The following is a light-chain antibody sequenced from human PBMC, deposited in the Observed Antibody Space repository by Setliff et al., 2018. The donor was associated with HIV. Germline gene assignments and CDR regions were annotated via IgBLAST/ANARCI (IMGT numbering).Light chain of an antibody. J-gene: IGLJ1*01. CDR2: EGS. CDR3: CSHAGSNTYV. V-gene: IGLV2-23*01. CDR1: SSDFGGFNY. Sequence: QSALTQPASVSGSPGQSITISCTGSSSDFGGFNYVSWYQQFPGKAPKLMIYEGSKRPSGVSNRFSASNSGNTASLTISGLQAEDEADYYCCSHAGSNTYVFGVGTKVTVL.